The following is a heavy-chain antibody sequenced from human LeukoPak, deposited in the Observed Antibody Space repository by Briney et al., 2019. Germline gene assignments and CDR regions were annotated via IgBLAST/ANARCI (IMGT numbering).Heavy chain of an antibody. J-gene: IGHJ4*02. V-gene: IGHV3-48*04. CDR1: GFTFSSYS. CDR3: ARSHSSSWYGDLRYFDY. CDR2: ISSSSSTI. D-gene: IGHD6-13*01. Sequence: GGSLRLSCAAPGFTFSSYSMNWVRQAPGKGLEWVSYISSSSSTIYYADSVKGRFTISRDNAKNSLYLQMNSLRAEDTAVYYCARSHSSSWYGDLRYFDYWGQGTLVTVSS.